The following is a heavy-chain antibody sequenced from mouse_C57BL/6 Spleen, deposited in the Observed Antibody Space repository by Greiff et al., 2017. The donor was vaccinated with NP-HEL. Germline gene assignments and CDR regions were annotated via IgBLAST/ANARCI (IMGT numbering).Heavy chain of an antibody. CDR1: GYTFTNYW. Sequence: VKLMESGAELVRPGTSVKMSCKASGYTFTNYWIGWAKQRPGHGLEWIGDIYPGGGYTNYNEKFKGKATLTADKSSSTAYMQFSSLTSEDSAIYYCARYYGSSSWFAYWGQGTLVTVSA. J-gene: IGHJ3*01. CDR3: ARYYGSSSWFAY. D-gene: IGHD1-1*01. CDR2: IYPGGGYT. V-gene: IGHV1-63*01.